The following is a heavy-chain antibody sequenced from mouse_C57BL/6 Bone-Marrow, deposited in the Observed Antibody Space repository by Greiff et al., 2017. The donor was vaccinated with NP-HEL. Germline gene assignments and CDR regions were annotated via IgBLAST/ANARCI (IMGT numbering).Heavy chain of an antibody. V-gene: IGHV1-80*01. J-gene: IGHJ3*01. Sequence: QVQLKESGAELVKPGASVKISCKASGYAFSNYWMNWVKQRPGKGLEWIGQIYPGDGDTNYNGKFKDKATLTADKSSSTAYMQLSRLTSGDSAVYFCARGAYGGQGTLVTVSA. CDR1: GYAFSNYW. CDR3: ARGAY. CDR2: IYPGDGDT.